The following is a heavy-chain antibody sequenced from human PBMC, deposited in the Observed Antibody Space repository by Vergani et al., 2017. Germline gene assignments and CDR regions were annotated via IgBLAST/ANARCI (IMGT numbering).Heavy chain of an antibody. CDR2: ISSSSSTI. CDR3: ARAPDRRYYYYGMDV. CDR1: GFTFSSYS. J-gene: IGHJ6*02. V-gene: IGHV3-48*01. Sequence: EVQLVESGGGLVQPGGSLRLSCAASGFTFSSYSMNWVRQAPGKGPEWVSYISSSSSTIYYADSVKGRFTISRDNAKNSLYLQMNSLRAEDTAVYYCARAPDRRYYYYGMDVWGQGTTVTVSS.